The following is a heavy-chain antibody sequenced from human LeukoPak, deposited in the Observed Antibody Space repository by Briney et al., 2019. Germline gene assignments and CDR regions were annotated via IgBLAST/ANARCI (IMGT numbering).Heavy chain of an antibody. CDR3: ARGPFLLRFLEWLPFDY. CDR1: GGSISSSSYY. J-gene: IGHJ4*02. CDR2: INHSGSA. D-gene: IGHD3-3*01. V-gene: IGHV4-39*07. Sequence: SETLSLTCTVSGGSISSSSYYWSWIRQPPGKGLEWIGEINHSGSANYNPSLKSRVTISVDTSKNQFSLKLSSVTAADTAVYYCARGPFLLRFLEWLPFDYWGQGTLVTVSS.